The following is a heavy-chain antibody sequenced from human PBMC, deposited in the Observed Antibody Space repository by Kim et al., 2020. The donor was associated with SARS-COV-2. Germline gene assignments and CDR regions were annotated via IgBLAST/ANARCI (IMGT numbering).Heavy chain of an antibody. J-gene: IGHJ6*02. CDR2: ISSSSSYI. D-gene: IGHD2-2*01. V-gene: IGHV3-21*01. Sequence: GGSLRLSCAASGFTFSSYSMNWVRQAPGKGLEWVSSISSSSSYIYYADSVKGRFTISRDNAKNSLYLQMNSLRAEDTAVYYCAREGGYCSSTSCLYYYYGMDVWGQGTTVTVSS. CDR1: GFTFSSYS. CDR3: AREGGYCSSTSCLYYYYGMDV.